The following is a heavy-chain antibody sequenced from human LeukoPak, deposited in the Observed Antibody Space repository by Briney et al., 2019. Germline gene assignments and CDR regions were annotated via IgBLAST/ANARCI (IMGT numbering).Heavy chain of an antibody. CDR3: AKPLDCTNGVCYTGGFDS. Sequence: GGSLRLSCATSGFTFSTYTMSWVRQAPGKGLEWVSAISGSGGSTYYAGSVKGWFTISRDNSKNTLYLQMNSLRAEDTAVYYCAKPLDCTNGVCYTGGFDSWGQGTLVTVSS. CDR1: GFTFSTYT. CDR2: ISGSGGST. D-gene: IGHD2-8*01. V-gene: IGHV3-23*01. J-gene: IGHJ5*01.